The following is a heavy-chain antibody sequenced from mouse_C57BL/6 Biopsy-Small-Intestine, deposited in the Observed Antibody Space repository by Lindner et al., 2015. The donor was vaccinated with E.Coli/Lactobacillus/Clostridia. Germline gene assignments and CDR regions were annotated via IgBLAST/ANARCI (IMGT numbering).Heavy chain of an antibody. CDR3: AKKNINFGFAY. J-gene: IGHJ3*01. CDR2: IYPINGDI. CDR1: GYAFSSSW. Sequence: VQLQESGPELVKPGASVKISCKASGYAFSSSWMNWVKQRPGKGLEWIGRIYPINGDIIYNGMFKGKATLTADKSSSTAYMQLSSLTSEDSAVYFCAKKNINFGFAYWGQGTLVTVSA. V-gene: IGHV1-82*01. D-gene: IGHD2-5*01.